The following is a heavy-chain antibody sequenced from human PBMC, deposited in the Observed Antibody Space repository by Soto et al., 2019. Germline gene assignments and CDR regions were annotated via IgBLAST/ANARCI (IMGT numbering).Heavy chain of an antibody. CDR2: IKSKTDGGTT. Sequence: PGGSLRLSCAASGFTFSNAWMSWVRQAPGKGLEWVGRIKSKTDGGTTDYAAPVKGRITIAREASKNTLYLQMNSLKIEDTAVYYCTSHCSSTSCYTYYYYYYGMDVWGQGTTVTVSS. V-gene: IGHV3-15*01. CDR1: GFTFSNAW. J-gene: IGHJ6*02. CDR3: TSHCSSTSCYTYYYYYYGMDV. D-gene: IGHD2-2*02.